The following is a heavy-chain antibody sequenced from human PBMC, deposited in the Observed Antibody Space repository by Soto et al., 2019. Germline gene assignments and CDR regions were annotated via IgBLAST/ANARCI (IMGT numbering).Heavy chain of an antibody. V-gene: IGHV1-69*13. D-gene: IGHD2-15*01. J-gene: IGHJ5*02. CDR2: IIPIFGTA. CDR1: GGTFSSYA. CDR3: ARVWDSHLVVVAATPRRLWFDP. Sequence: SVKVSCKASGGTFSSYAISWVRQAPGQGLEWMGGIIPIFGTANYAQKFQGRVTITADESTSTAYMELSSLRSEDTAVYYCARVWDSHLVVVAATPRRLWFDPWGQGTLVTVSS.